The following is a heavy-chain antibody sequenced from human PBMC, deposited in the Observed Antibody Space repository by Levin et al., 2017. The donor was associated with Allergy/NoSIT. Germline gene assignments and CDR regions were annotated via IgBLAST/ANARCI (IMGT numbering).Heavy chain of an antibody. CDR1: GFTFSSYS. J-gene: IGHJ3*02. CDR2: ITSSSSTI. Sequence: GGSLRLSCAASGFTFSSYSMNWVRQAPGKGLEWVSYITSSSSTIYYADSVKGRFTISRDNAKNSLYLQMNSLRDEDTAVYYCASPSGGLGPLGAFDIWGQGTMVTVSS. CDR3: ASPSGGLGPLGAFDI. D-gene: IGHD3-16*01. V-gene: IGHV3-48*02.